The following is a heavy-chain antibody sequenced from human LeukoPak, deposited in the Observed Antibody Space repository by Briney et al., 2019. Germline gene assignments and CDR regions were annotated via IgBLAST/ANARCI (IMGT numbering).Heavy chain of an antibody. Sequence: GGSLRLSCAASGFTLSSYAMTWVRQAPGKGLEWVSYISSSGSTKYYADSVKGRITISRDNAKKSMYLKMNSLRAEDTAVYYCARAFGSGSYSFWGQGTLVSVSS. D-gene: IGHD3-10*01. CDR1: GFTLSSYA. V-gene: IGHV3-48*04. CDR3: ARAFGSGSYSF. J-gene: IGHJ4*02. CDR2: ISSSGSTK.